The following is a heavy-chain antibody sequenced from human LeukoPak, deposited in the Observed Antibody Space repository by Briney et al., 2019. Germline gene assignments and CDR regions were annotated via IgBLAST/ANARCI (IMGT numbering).Heavy chain of an antibody. V-gene: IGHV3-23*01. CDR2: ISGSGGST. D-gene: IGHD1-26*01. CDR3: AKDRGRVGANPTLDY. J-gene: IGHJ4*02. CDR1: GFTFSSYG. Sequence: GGSLRLSCAASGFTFSSYGMSWVRQAPGKGLEWVSAISGSGGSTYYADSVKGRFTISRDNSKNTLYLQMNSLRAEDTAVYYCAKDRGRVGANPTLDYWGQGTLVTVSS.